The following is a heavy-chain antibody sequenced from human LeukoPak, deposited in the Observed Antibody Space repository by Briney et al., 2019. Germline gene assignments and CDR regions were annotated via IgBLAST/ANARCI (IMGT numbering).Heavy chain of an antibody. CDR1: GFTFRSYS. D-gene: IGHD2-15*01. CDR2: ISSSSSSK. J-gene: IGHJ4*02. V-gene: IGHV3-21*01. CDR3: ARVQGGWYYFDY. Sequence: IPGGSLRLSCAASGFTFRSYSMNWVRQAPGKGLEWVSFISSSSSSKYYADSVKGRFTISRDNAKNSLYLQMNSLRADDTAVYYCARVQGGWYYFDYWGQGTLVTVSS.